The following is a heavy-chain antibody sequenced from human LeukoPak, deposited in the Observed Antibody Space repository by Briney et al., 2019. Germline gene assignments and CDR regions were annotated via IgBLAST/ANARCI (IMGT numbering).Heavy chain of an antibody. CDR2: TRYDGSNG. V-gene: IGHV3-30*02. D-gene: IGHD6-13*01. J-gene: IGHJ4*02. CDR1: GFTFSTYG. CDR3: AKDRPQQLVPWFDY. Sequence: GGSLRLSCAASGFTFSTYGMHWVRQAPGKGLEWVAFTRYDGSNGYYTDSVKGRFTISRDNSKNTLYLQMNSLRAEDTAVYYCAKDRPQQLVPWFDYWGQGTLVTVSS.